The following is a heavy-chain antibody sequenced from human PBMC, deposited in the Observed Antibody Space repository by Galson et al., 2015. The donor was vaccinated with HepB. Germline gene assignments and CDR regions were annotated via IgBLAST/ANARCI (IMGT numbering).Heavy chain of an antibody. V-gene: IGHV3-33*01. J-gene: IGHJ2*01. Sequence: SLRLSCAASGGSFSCNGRHGVRQAPGNGLEWVGGIMYQASIQNYGHTVKGRFTISRDNSKNTLNLQMNILRVEDTAVYYCARETVILNWSLDLWGRGTLVTVSS. CDR2: IMYQASIQ. CDR1: GGSFSCNG. D-gene: IGHD2-21*01. CDR3: ARETVILNWSLDL.